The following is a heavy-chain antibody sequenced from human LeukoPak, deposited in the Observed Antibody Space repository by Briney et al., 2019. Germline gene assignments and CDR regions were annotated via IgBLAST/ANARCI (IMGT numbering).Heavy chain of an antibody. D-gene: IGHD3-9*01. CDR1: GFTFSSYG. J-gene: IGHJ4*02. Sequence: GRSLRLSWAASGFTFSSYGMHWVRQAPGKGLEWVAVIWYDGSNKYYADSVKGRFTISRDNSKNTLYLQINSLRAEDKAVYYCARGGDYDILTGFDYWGQGTLVTVSS. V-gene: IGHV3-33*01. CDR3: ARGGDYDILTGFDY. CDR2: IWYDGSNK.